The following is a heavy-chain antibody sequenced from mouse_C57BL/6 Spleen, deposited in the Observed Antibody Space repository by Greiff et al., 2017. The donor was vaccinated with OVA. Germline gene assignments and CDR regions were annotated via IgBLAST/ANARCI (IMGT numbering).Heavy chain of an antibody. CDR3: ARDDGYYDYFDY. V-gene: IGHV1-55*01. D-gene: IGHD2-3*01. CDR2: IYPGSGST. Sequence: QVQLQQPGAELVKPGASVKMSCKASGYTFTSYWITWVKQRPGQGLAWIGDIYPGSGSTHYNEKFKSKATLTVDSSSSTAYMQLSSLTSADSAVYYCARDDGYYDYFDYWGQGTTLTVSS. CDR1: GYTFTSYW. J-gene: IGHJ2*01.